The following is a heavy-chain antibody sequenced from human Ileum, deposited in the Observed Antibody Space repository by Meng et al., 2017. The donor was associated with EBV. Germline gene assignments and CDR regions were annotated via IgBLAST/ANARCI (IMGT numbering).Heavy chain of an antibody. CDR2: TSHSGST. V-gene: IGHV4-4*02. CDR3: ASSDYYRSDY. D-gene: IGHD3-22*01. CDR1: GGSISRSDW. Sequence: VQLQEAGPGLVKPSETLSLTCAGSGGSISRSDWWSWVRQPPGKGLEWIGETSHSGSTNYSPSLKSRVTISLDKSKNQLSLKLNSVTAADTAGYYCASSDYYRSDYWGQGTLVTVSS. J-gene: IGHJ4*02.